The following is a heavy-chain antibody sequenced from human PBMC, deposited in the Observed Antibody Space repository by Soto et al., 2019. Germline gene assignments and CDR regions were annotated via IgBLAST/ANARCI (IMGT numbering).Heavy chain of an antibody. Sequence: LRLSCAASGFTFSSYAMHWVRHAPVKGLEWVAVISYDGSNKYYADSVKGRFTISRDNSKNTLYLQMNSLRADDTAVYYCARDGGYQASTGALDNWGQGTPVTVSS. CDR2: ISYDGSNK. V-gene: IGHV3-30-3*01. CDR3: ARDGGYQASTGALDN. J-gene: IGHJ4*02. CDR1: GFTFSSYA. D-gene: IGHD2-8*02.